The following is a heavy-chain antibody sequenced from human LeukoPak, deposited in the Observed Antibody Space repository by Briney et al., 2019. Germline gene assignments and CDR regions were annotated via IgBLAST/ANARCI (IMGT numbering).Heavy chain of an antibody. CDR3: ARASEWELERLDI. J-gene: IGHJ3*02. D-gene: IGHD1-26*01. Sequence: GASVKVSCKASGYIFTTYAMHWVRQTPGQRLKWMGWINAGNGNTKYSQEFQGRVTITRDTSASTAYMELRSLRSDDTAVYYCARASEWELERLDIWGQGTMVTVSS. V-gene: IGHV1-3*01. CDR1: GYIFTTYA. CDR2: INAGNGNT.